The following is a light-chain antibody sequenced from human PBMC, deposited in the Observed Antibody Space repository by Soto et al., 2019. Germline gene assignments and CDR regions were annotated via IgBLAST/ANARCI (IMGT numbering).Light chain of an antibody. Sequence: EIVLTQSPGTLSLSPGERATLTCRASQSVSSSYLAWYQQKPGQAPRLLIYSATKRATGIPDRFSGSGSGTDITLTISRLEPEDFAVYYCQQYGGSPRLTFGGGTKVEIK. CDR1: QSVSSSY. J-gene: IGKJ4*01. CDR2: SAT. V-gene: IGKV3-20*01. CDR3: QQYGGSPRLT.